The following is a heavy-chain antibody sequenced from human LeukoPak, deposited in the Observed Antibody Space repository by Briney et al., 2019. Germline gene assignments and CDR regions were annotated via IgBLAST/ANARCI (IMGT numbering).Heavy chain of an antibody. CDR3: ARAKFSIAALNWFDP. V-gene: IGHV3-48*01. Sequence: PGGSLRLSCAASGFTFSSYSMNWVRQAPGKGLEWVSYISSSSSTIYYADSVKGRFTISRDNAKNSLYLQMNSLRAEDTAVYYCARAKFSIAALNWFDPWGQGTLVTVSS. D-gene: IGHD6-6*01. J-gene: IGHJ5*02. CDR1: GFTFSSYS. CDR2: ISSSSSTI.